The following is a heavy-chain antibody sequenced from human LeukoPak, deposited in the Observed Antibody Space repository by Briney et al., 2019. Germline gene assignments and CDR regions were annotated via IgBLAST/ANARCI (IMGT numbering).Heavy chain of an antibody. D-gene: IGHD4-17*01. Sequence: SETLSLTCTVSGNSINIYSWNWIRQSPEKGLEWIAYMYYSGTTNYNPSLENRAAISLDLSRHQFSLRLSSVTAADTAVYYCAKDPYGAHSYNWFDPWGQGTLVTVSS. CDR2: MYYSGTT. V-gene: IGHV4-59*12. CDR3: AKDPYGAHSYNWFDP. J-gene: IGHJ5*02. CDR1: GNSINIYS.